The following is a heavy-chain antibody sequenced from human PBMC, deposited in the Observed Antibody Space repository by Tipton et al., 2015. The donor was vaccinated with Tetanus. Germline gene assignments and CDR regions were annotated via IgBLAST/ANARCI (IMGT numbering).Heavy chain of an antibody. Sequence: GSLRLSCAASGFTFSSYPMHWVRQAPGKGLEYVSSILHDGVGPFYANSVKGRFSISRDNSKNTLYLQMNSLRAEDTAVYYCARKTFYYDSSGEEDAFDVWGQGTMVTVSS. CDR3: ARKTFYYDSSGEEDAFDV. D-gene: IGHD3-22*01. CDR1: GFTFSSYP. CDR2: ILHDGVGP. V-gene: IGHV3-64*01. J-gene: IGHJ3*01.